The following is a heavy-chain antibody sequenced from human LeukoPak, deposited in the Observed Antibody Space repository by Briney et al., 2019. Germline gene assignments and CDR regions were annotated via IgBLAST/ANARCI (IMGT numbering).Heavy chain of an antibody. CDR1: GGSISSYY. CDR3: ARDHLNYYDSSGYPGGY. V-gene: IGHV4-59*01. D-gene: IGHD3-22*01. Sequence: SETLSLTCTVSGGSISSYYWSWIRQPPGKGLEWIGYIYYSGSTNYNPSLKSRVTISVDTSKNQFSLKLSSVTAADTAVYYCARDHLNYYDSSGYPGGYWGQGTLVTVSS. CDR2: IYYSGST. J-gene: IGHJ4*02.